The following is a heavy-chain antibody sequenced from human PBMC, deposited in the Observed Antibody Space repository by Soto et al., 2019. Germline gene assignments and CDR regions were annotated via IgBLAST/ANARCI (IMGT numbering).Heavy chain of an antibody. D-gene: IGHD6-13*01. CDR1: EFTFSTYA. CDR3: AKAGGAAGTVDYFDY. V-gene: IGHV3-23*01. Sequence: GGSLRLSCAASEFTFSTYAMTWVRQAPGRGLQWVATISDSGDITYYADSVKGRFTISRDNSRNTLYLQMNNLRAEDTALYYCAKAGGAAGTVDYFDYWGQGTLVTVS. J-gene: IGHJ4*02. CDR2: ISDSGDIT.